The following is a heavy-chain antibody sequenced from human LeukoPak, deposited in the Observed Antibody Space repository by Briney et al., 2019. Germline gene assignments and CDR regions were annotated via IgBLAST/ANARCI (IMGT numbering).Heavy chain of an antibody. D-gene: IGHD3-10*01. Sequence: GGSLRLSCAVSGFTFSSYSMNWVRQAPGKGLEWVSSISSSSSYIYYADSVKGRFTISRDNAKNSLYLQMNSLRAEDTAVYYCARAGSRSRNNWFDPWGQGTLVTVSS. CDR3: ARAGSRSRNNWFDP. CDR1: GFTFSSYS. CDR2: ISSSSSYI. J-gene: IGHJ5*02. V-gene: IGHV3-21*01.